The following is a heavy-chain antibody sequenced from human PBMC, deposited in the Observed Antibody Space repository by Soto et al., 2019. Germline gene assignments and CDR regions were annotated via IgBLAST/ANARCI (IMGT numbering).Heavy chain of an antibody. CDR3: AGPHGDYYDSSGYYPY. CDR1: GGSISSSSYY. J-gene: IGHJ4*02. V-gene: IGHV4-39*01. CDR2: IYYSGST. Sequence: SETLSLTCTVSGGSISSSSYYWGWIRQPPGKGLEWIGSIYYSGSTYYNPSLKSRVTISVDTSKNQFSLKLSSVTAADTAVYYCAGPHGDYYDSSGYYPYWGQGTLVTVSS. D-gene: IGHD3-22*01.